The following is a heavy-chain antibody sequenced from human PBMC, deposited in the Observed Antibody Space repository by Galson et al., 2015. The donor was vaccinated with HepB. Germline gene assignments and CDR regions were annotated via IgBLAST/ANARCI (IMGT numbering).Heavy chain of an antibody. D-gene: IGHD1-26*01. V-gene: IGHV1-24*01. CDR1: GYTLTELS. CDR2: FDPEDGET. CDR3: ATARGIVGAPLDAFDI. Sequence: SVKVSCKVSGYTLTELSMHWVRQAPGKGLEWMGGFDPEDGETIYAQKFQGRVTMTEDTSTDTAYMELSSLRSEDTAVYYCATARGIVGAPLDAFDIWGQGTMVTVSS. J-gene: IGHJ3*02.